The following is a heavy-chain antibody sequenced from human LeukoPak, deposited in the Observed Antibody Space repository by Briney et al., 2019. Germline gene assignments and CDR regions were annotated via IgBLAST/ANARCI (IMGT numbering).Heavy chain of an antibody. D-gene: IGHD3-3*01. CDR1: GFTFSSYG. V-gene: IGHV3-33*01. J-gene: IGHJ4*02. CDR2: IWYDGSNK. CDR3: ARDHEVTIFGVVIMPDY. Sequence: QSGGSLRLSCAASGFTFSSYGMHWVRQAPGKGLEWVAVIWYDGSNKYYADSVKGRFTISRDNSKNTLYLQMNSLRAEDTAVYYCARDHEVTIFGVVIMPDYWGQGTLVTVSS.